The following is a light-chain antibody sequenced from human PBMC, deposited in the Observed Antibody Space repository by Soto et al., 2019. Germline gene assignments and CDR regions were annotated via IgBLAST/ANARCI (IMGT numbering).Light chain of an antibody. CDR3: LQFGSSPLDT. CDR2: RAS. CDR1: QTISSSF. V-gene: IGKV3-20*01. Sequence: EIVLTQSPGTLSLSPGERATLSCRASQTISSSFLAWYQQKPGQAPRLLIYRASRRAPGIPDRFSGSGSWTDFAFTISRLEPEDFAVYYCLQFGSSPLDTFGPGTKVEIK. J-gene: IGKJ3*01.